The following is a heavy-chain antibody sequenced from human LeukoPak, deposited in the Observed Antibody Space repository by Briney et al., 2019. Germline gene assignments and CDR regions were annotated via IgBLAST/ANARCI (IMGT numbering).Heavy chain of an antibody. CDR3: AKEPAPTVTTFFVLS. CDR1: GFTFSSYA. J-gene: IGHJ5*02. CDR2: ISDSGDST. V-gene: IGHV3-23*01. D-gene: IGHD4-17*01. Sequence: PGGSLRLSCAASGFTFSSYAMNWVRQAPGKGLQWVSSISDSGDSTYYADSVKGRFTISRDTSKNTLYLQMNSLRAEDTAVYYCAKEPAPTVTTFFVLSWGQGTLVTVSS.